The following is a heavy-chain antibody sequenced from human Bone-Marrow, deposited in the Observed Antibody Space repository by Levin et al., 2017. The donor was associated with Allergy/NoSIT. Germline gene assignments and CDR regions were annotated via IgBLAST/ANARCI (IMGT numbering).Heavy chain of an antibody. J-gene: IGHJ3*01. CDR3: TKDFASVTPGQYRNDAFDV. V-gene: IGHV3-21*01. Sequence: KAGGSLRLSCVGSGVTFNNYNLNWVRQAPGKGLEWVSSIGSTSRYTSYADSVKGRFTVSRENAKNSLFLQMNSLRVEDTAVYYCTKDFASVTPGQYRNDAFDVWGQGTLVTGSS. D-gene: IGHD2-15*01. CDR1: GVTFNNYN. CDR2: IGSTSRYT.